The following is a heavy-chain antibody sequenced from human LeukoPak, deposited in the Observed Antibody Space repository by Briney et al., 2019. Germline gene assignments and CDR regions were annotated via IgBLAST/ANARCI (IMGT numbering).Heavy chain of an antibody. J-gene: IGHJ4*02. D-gene: IGHD6-13*01. Sequence: SETLSLTCTVSGGSISSYYWSWVRQPPGKGLEWIGSIYYSGSTHYNPSLKSRVTISVDTSKNQFSLKLSSVTAADTAVYYCARAPHSYGSSWSHFDYWGQGTLVTVSS. CDR3: ARAPHSYGSSWSHFDY. CDR1: GGSISSYY. CDR2: IYYSGST. V-gene: IGHV4-59*01.